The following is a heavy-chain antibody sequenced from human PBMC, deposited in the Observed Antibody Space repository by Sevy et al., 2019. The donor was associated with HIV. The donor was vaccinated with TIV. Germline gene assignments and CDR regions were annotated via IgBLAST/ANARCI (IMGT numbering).Heavy chain of an antibody. V-gene: IGHV4-39*01. CDR1: GGSISSSHHY. Sequence: SETLSLTCAVSGGSISSSHHYGGWIRQAPGKGLEWIGTIYYSGSTYYNPSLKSRVTISVDMSKNQFSLNLSSVTAADTAVYYCARRLLAPKYYFDNWGQGTLVTVSS. CDR2: IYYSGST. J-gene: IGHJ4*02. CDR3: ARRLLAPKYYFDN.